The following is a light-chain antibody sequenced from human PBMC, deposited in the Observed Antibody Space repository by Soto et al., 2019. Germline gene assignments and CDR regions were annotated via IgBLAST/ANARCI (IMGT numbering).Light chain of an antibody. Sequence: SYELTQPPSVSVSPGQTASITCSGDKLGDAYASWYQQKSGHSPVLVIYQDNKRPSGIPERFSGSNSGNTATLTISGTQAMDEADYYCQAWDRTNAWVFGGGTKVTVL. J-gene: IGLJ3*02. CDR1: KLGDAY. CDR3: QAWDRTNAWV. V-gene: IGLV3-1*01. CDR2: QDN.